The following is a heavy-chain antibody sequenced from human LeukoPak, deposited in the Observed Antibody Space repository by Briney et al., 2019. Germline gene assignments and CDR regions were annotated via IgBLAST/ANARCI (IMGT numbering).Heavy chain of an antibody. D-gene: IGHD3-10*01. V-gene: IGHV3-23*01. J-gene: IGHJ6*02. CDR1: GFTFSSYA. CDR2: IGSGSGGTT. Sequence: PGGSLRLSCAASGFTFSSYAMSWVRQVPGKGLEWVSAIGSGSGGTTIYADSVKGRFTISRDNSKNTLYLQMTSLRGEDTAVYYCAKNYESGRGVPYAMDVWGQGTTVTVSS. CDR3: AKNYESGRGVPYAMDV.